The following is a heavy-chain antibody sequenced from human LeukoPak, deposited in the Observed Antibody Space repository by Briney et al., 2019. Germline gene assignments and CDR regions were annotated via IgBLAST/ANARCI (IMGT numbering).Heavy chain of an antibody. J-gene: IGHJ4*02. CDR2: IYHIGST. V-gene: IGHV4-31*03. Sequence: SKTLSLTCTVSGGSISSGANYWSWIRQHPGKGLEYIGYIYHIGSTYYNPSLKSRVTISVDTSKNQFSLKLTSVTAADTAVYYCARTSYYGSGLEFWGQGTLVMVSS. CDR3: ARTSYYGSGLEF. CDR1: GGSISSGANY. D-gene: IGHD3-10*01.